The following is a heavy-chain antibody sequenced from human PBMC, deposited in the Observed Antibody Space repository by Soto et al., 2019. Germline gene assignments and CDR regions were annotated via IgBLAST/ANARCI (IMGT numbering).Heavy chain of an antibody. V-gene: IGHV4-59*01. CDR2: IHYSGNN. CDR1: GGSTSSYY. CDR3: AKWDTTMNAFDI. Sequence: QVQLQESVPGLVTPSETLSLTCTVSGGSTSSYYWNWIRQPPGKGLEWIGDIHYSGNNDYNPPLKSQVIMSVASANNQFSLDSSSVTAADTAVYYCAKWDTTMNAFDICGRGTLVTVSS. J-gene: IGHJ3*02. D-gene: IGHD5-18*01.